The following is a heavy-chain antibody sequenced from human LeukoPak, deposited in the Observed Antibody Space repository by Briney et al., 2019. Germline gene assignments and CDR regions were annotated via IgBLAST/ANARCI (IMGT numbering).Heavy chain of an antibody. D-gene: IGHD2-15*01. Sequence: GVSLRLSCAVSGFSFDDYSMHWARQAPGKGLEWVSLINEDGGKTFYADFVRGRFTTSRDNSKNSLYLQMNSLRTEDTALYYCAKEIDTLGTNAFDIWGQGTIVTVSS. CDR2: INEDGGKT. V-gene: IGHV3-43*02. CDR1: GFSFDDYS. CDR3: AKEIDTLGTNAFDI. J-gene: IGHJ3*02.